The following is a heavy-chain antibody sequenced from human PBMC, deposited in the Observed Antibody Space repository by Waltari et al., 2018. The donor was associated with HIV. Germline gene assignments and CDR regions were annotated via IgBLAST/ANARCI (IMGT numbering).Heavy chain of an antibody. CDR1: GYTFTGYY. D-gene: IGHD2-15*01. Sequence: QVQLVQSGAEVKKPGASVKVSCRASGYTFTGYYMHWVRLAPGQGLEGMGGNNPNTGGANYAQKFQGRVTMTRDTSISTVYMELSSLKSDDTAVYYCARATLGAANPFDYWGQGTLVTVSS. CDR3: ARATLGAANPFDY. J-gene: IGHJ4*02. V-gene: IGHV1-2*02. CDR2: NNPNTGGA.